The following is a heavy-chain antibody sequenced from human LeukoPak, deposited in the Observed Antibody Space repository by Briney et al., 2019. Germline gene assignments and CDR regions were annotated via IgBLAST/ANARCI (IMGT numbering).Heavy chain of an antibody. D-gene: IGHD6-13*01. Sequence: NPSETLSPTCTVSGGSISSYYWSWIRQPPGKGLEWIGYIYYSGSTNYNPSLKSRVTISVDTSKNQFSLKLSSVTAADTAVYYCARGSRDSVWFDPWGQGTLVTVSS. CDR1: GGSISSYY. CDR3: ARGSRDSVWFDP. CDR2: IYYSGST. V-gene: IGHV4-59*01. J-gene: IGHJ5*02.